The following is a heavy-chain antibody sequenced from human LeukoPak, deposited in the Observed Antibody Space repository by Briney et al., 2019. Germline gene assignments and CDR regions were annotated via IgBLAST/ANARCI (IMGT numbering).Heavy chain of an antibody. D-gene: IGHD3-10*01. CDR3: AREVYYYGSGMEGYYYYGMDV. CDR2: IYTSGST. CDR1: GGSNSSGSYY. V-gene: IGHV4-61*02. Sequence: PSENLSLTCTVSGGSNSSGSYYWSWIRKPAGKGLEWIGRIYTSGSTNYNPSLKSRVTISVDTSKNQLSLKLSSVTAADTAVYYCAREVYYYGSGMEGYYYYGMDVWGQGTTATVCS. J-gene: IGHJ6*02.